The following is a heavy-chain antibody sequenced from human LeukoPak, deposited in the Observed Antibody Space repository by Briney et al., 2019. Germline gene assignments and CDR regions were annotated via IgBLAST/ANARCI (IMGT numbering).Heavy chain of an antibody. D-gene: IGHD6-19*01. CDR2: IYCSGST. J-gene: IGHJ5*02. CDR1: GGTISSYY. V-gene: IGHV4-59*01. Sequence: SETLSLTCTVSGGTISSYYWSWIRQPPGKGLEWIGYIYCSGSTNYNPSLKSRVTISVDTSKNQFSLKLSSVTAVDTAVYYCAREYVAVAGNWFDPWGQGTLVTVSS. CDR3: AREYVAVAGNWFDP.